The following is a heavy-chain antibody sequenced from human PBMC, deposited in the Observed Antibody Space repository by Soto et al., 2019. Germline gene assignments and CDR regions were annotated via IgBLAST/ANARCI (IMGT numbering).Heavy chain of an antibody. J-gene: IGHJ5*02. D-gene: IGHD2-2*01. V-gene: IGHV1-18*01. Sequence: QVQLVQSGTEVKKPGASVKVSCKASGYTFGKYGISWVRQAPGQGHEWVGWISVYHGNTVHAQKFRGRVNMTTDTSTCTAYMELGSLKSDATAIYYCAKDCRGASCCVATWGQATLVTFSS. CDR3: AKDCRGASCCVAT. CDR1: GYTFGKYG. CDR2: ISVYHGNT.